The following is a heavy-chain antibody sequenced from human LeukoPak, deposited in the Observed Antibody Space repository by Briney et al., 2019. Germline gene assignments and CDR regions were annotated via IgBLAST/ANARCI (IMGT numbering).Heavy chain of an antibody. CDR1: GGSFSGYY. CDR3: ARGLSSGYYYRVYYFDY. V-gene: IGHV4-34*01. J-gene: IGHJ4*02. CDR2: INHSGST. Sequence: SETLSLTCAVYGGSFSGYYWSWIRHPPGKGLEWIGEINHSGSTNYNPSLKSRVTISVDTSKNQFSLKLSSVTAADTAVYYCARGLSSGYYYRVYYFDYWGQGTLVTVSS. D-gene: IGHD3-22*01.